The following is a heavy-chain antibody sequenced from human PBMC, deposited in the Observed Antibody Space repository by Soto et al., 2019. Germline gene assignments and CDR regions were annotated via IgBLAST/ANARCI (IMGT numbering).Heavy chain of an antibody. CDR3: ARSHSDYIWGSYRYYFDY. CDR2: IYYSGST. J-gene: IGHJ4*02. CDR1: GGSISSSSYY. D-gene: IGHD3-16*02. V-gene: IGHV4-39*01. Sequence: SETLSLTCTVSGGSISSSSYYWGWIRQPPGKGLEWIGSIYYSGSTYYNPSLKSRVTISVDTSKNQFSLKLSSVTAADTAVYYCARSHSDYIWGSYRYYFDYWGQGTLVTVSS.